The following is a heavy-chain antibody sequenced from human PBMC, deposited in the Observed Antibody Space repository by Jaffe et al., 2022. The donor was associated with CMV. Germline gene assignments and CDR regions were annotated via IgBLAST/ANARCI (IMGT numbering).Heavy chain of an antibody. Sequence: EVQLVESGGGLVQPGGSLRLSCAASGFTFSSYWMHWVRQAPGKGLVWVSRINSDGSSTSYADSVKGRFTISRDNAKNTLYLQMNSLRAEDTAVYYCARDRAFYDYVWGSYRFHAFDIWGQGTMVTVSS. J-gene: IGHJ3*02. CDR3: ARDRAFYDYVWGSYRFHAFDI. D-gene: IGHD3-16*02. CDR2: INSDGSST. V-gene: IGHV3-74*01. CDR1: GFTFSSYW.